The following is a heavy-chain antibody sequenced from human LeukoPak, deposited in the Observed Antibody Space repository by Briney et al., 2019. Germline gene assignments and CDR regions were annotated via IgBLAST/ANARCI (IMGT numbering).Heavy chain of an antibody. Sequence: GGSLRLSCAASGFTFSSYEMNWVRQAPGKGLEWVSYISSSGSTIYYADSVKGRFTISRDNAKNSLYLQMNSLRAEDTALYYCARDSVLGYSSGWYRLEHFDYWGQGTLVTVSS. V-gene: IGHV3-48*03. CDR1: GFTFSSYE. CDR3: ARDSVLGYSSGWYRLEHFDY. D-gene: IGHD6-19*01. J-gene: IGHJ4*02. CDR2: ISSSGSTI.